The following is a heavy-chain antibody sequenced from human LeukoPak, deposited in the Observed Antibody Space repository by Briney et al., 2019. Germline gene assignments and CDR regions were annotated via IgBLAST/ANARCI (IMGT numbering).Heavy chain of an antibody. CDR1: GYSLTSHW. V-gene: IGHV5-51*01. J-gene: IGHJ6*02. D-gene: IGHD2-15*01. CDR2: IYPGDSDT. CDR3: ARHTSGSPWDAIDV. Sequence: GESLKISCKGSGYSLTSHWIAWVRQMPGKGLEWMGIIYPGDSDTRYSPSFQGQVTISAHKSINTAYLQWSSLKTSDTAMYYCARHTSGSPWDAIDVWGQGTKVTVSS.